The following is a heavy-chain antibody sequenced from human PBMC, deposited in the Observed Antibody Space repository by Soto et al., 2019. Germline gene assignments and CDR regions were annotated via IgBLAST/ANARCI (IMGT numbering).Heavy chain of an antibody. J-gene: IGHJ6*02. V-gene: IGHV3-23*01. Sequence: HPGGSLRLSCVASGFTFSTHAMSWVRQAPGKGLEWVSTFSGSGGNIYYAESVKGRLTISRDDSKNTLYLHMNSLRVEDTAVYYCAKDPPWTVGPLAMDVWGQGTTVTVSS. D-gene: IGHD3-3*01. CDR1: GFTFSTHA. CDR3: AKDPPWTVGPLAMDV. CDR2: FSGSGGNI.